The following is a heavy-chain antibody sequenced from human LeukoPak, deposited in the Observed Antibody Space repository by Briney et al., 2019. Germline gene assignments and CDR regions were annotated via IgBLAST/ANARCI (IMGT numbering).Heavy chain of an antibody. CDR2: INHSGST. D-gene: IGHD2-21*02. Sequence: SETLSLTCAVYGGSFCGYYWSWIRKPPGKGLEWLGEINHSGSTNYNPSLKSRVTKSVDTSKNQFSLKLSSVTAADTAVYYCATAPLAYCGGDCYPPLFWGQGTLVTVSS. V-gene: IGHV4-34*01. J-gene: IGHJ4*02. CDR1: GGSFCGYY. CDR3: ATAPLAYCGGDCYPPLF.